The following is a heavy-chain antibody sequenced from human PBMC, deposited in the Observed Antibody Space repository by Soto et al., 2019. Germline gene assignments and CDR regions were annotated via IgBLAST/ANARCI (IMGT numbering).Heavy chain of an antibody. CDR2: TYYSGST. Sequence: PSETLSLTCTVSGDLISNYYWSWIRQPPGKGLEWIGFTYYSGSTNYNPSLKSRVTMSVDTSKNQFSLKLNSVTAADTAVYYCARTSCSAGTCYPGGNWLDPWGQGTLVTVSS. CDR1: GDLISNYY. J-gene: IGHJ5*02. V-gene: IGHV4-59*01. CDR3: ARTSCSAGTCYPGGNWLDP. D-gene: IGHD2-15*01.